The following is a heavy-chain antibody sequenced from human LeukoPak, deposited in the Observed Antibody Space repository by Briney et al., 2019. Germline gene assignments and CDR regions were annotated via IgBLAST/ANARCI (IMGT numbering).Heavy chain of an antibody. D-gene: IGHD5-18*01. CDR3: ARGQKYRNGYTVTELGSGYFDY. V-gene: IGHV4-59*01. Sequence: SETLSLTCTVSGGSISSYYWSWIRQPPGKGLEWIGCIYYSGSTNYNPSLKNRATISIGTSKNQFSLTLSSVTAADTAVYYCARGQKYRNGYTVTELGSGYFDYWGQGTLVTVSS. J-gene: IGHJ4*02. CDR2: IYYSGST. CDR1: GGSISSYY.